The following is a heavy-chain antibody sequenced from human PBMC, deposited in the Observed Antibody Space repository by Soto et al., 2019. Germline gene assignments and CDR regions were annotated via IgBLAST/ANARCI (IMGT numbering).Heavy chain of an antibody. CDR2: ISGYDGRT. V-gene: IGHV1-18*01. CDR3: ARDWEDSREIDCFDP. Sequence: QLVQSGAEVKKPGASVRVSCKASGYTFNNYGISWVRQAPGQGLEWMGWISGYDGRTHYARRFQGRVTMTTDTSTNTAYMELTSLTSDDTAVYYCARDWEDSREIDCFDPWGQGTLVTVSS. D-gene: IGHD1-26*01. J-gene: IGHJ5*02. CDR1: GYTFNNYG.